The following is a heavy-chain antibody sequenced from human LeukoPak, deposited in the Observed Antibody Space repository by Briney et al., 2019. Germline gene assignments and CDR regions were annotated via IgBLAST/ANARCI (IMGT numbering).Heavy chain of an antibody. J-gene: IGHJ5*02. CDR3: AKGLGGGNWFDP. CDR1: GFTFSSYA. D-gene: IGHD3-16*01. Sequence: PGGSLTLSCAASGFTFSSYAMSWVRQAPGKGLEWVSAISGSGGSTYYADSVKGRFTISRDNSKNTLYLQMNSLRAEDTAVYYCAKGLGGGNWFDPWGQGTLVTVSS. V-gene: IGHV3-23*01. CDR2: ISGSGGST.